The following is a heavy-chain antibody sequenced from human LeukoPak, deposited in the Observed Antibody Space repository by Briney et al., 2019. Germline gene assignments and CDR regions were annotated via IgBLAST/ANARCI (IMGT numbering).Heavy chain of an antibody. CDR3: ARDLWGAGGTNY. D-gene: IGHD6-13*01. CDR2: VYYSRST. J-gene: IGHJ4*02. CDR1: GGSISSDY. Sequence: PSETLSLTCTVSGGSISSDYWSWIRQPPGKGLEWIGYVYYSRSTNYSPSLKSRVTISADTSKNQFFLKLTSVTSADTAVYYCARDLWGAGGTNYWGQGTLVIVSS. V-gene: IGHV4-59*01.